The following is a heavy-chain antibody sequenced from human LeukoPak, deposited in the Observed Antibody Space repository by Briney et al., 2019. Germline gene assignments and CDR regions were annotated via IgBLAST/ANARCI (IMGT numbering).Heavy chain of an antibody. V-gene: IGHV1-69*13. CDR1: GGTFSSYA. D-gene: IGHD3-10*01. CDR3: ARVHYGSGSYYSFDY. CDR2: IIPIFGTA. Sequence: SVKVSCKASGGTFSSYAISWVRQAPGQGLEWMGGIIPIFGTANYAQKFQGRVTITADESTSTAYMELRSLRSEDTAVYYCARVHYGSGSYYSFDYWGQGTLVTVSS. J-gene: IGHJ4*02.